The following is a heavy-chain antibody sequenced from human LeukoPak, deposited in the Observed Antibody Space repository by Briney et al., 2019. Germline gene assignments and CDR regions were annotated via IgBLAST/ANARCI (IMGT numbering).Heavy chain of an antibody. J-gene: IGHJ6*02. CDR3: ARGPSQYSTVYYYYGMDV. V-gene: IGHV1-46*01. CDR1: GYTFTRYY. CDR2: SNPSGGST. D-gene: IGHD6-6*01. Sequence: GASVKVSCKASGYTFTRYYVQWGRQAPGQWLELMGISNPSGGSTSYAQTFQGRVTMTRDTSTSTVYMELSSLRSEDTAVYYCARGPSQYSTVYYYYGMDVWGQGTTVTVSS.